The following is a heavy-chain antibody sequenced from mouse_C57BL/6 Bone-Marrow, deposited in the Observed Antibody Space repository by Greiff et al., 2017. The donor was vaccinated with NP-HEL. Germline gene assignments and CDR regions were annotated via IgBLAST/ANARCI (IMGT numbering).Heavy chain of an antibody. CDR2: IDPETGGT. V-gene: IGHV1-15*01. CDR1: GYTFTDYE. J-gene: IGHJ2*01. Sequence: VKLQESGAELVRPGASVTLSCKASGYTFTDYEMHWVKQTPVHGLEWIGAIDPETGGTAYNQKFKGKAILTADKSSSTAYMELRSLTSEDSAVYYCTRVGNSYFDYWGQGTTLTVSS. CDR3: TRVGNSYFDY.